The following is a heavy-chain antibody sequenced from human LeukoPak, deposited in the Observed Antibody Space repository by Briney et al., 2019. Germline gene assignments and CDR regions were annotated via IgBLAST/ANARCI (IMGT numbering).Heavy chain of an antibody. Sequence: GGSLRLSCAASGFTFSTYWMSWVRQAPGKGLEWVADIKSDESEKYYVNSVKGRFTISRDNAKNSLYLQMNSLRVEDTAVYYCARGHVDTTITGEFDYWGQGTLVTVSS. J-gene: IGHJ4*02. CDR3: ARGHVDTTITGEFDY. CDR2: IKSDESEK. V-gene: IGHV3-7*01. CDR1: GFTFSTYW. D-gene: IGHD5-18*01.